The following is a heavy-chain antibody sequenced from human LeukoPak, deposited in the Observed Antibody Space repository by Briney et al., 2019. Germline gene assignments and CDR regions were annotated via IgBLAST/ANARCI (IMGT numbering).Heavy chain of an antibody. CDR3: ARYRITMVRGVIIIGAFDY. V-gene: IGHV4-59*08. J-gene: IGHJ4*02. CDR1: GGSISSYY. D-gene: IGHD3-10*01. Sequence: SETLSLTCTVSGGSISSYYWSWIRQPPGKGLEWIGYIYYSGSTNYNPSLKSRVTISVDTSKSQFSLKLSSVTAADTAVYYCARYRITMVRGVIIIGAFDYWGQGTLVTVSS. CDR2: IYYSGST.